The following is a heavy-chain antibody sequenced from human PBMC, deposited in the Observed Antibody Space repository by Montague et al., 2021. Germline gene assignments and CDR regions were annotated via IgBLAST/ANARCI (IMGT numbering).Heavy chain of an antibody. CDR3: ARRTDILTGYYDY. D-gene: IGHD3-9*01. CDR1: GGSISHYY. CDR2: IYSSGGT. V-gene: IGHV4-59*01. J-gene: IGHJ4*02. Sequence: SKTLSLTCAVSGGSISHYYWSWIRQPPGKGLEWIGCIYSSGGTNYNPSLKSRVTLSLDAAKNHFSLRLSSVTAADTAVYYCARRTDILTGYYDYWGQGTLVTVSS.